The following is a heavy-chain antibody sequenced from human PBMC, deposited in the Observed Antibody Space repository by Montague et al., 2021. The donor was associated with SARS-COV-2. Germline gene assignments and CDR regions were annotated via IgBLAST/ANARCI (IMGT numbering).Heavy chain of an antibody. Sequence: SETLSLTCAVHGTSFSGYYWNWIRQPPGKGLEWIGEINHGGSTKYSPSLKSRLTISADTSKNQFSLKLTSVAAADTAVYYCARLRDGVVPSPILGVVPYYSNNNMAAGG. J-gene: IGHJ6*03. CDR2: INHGGST. CDR1: GTSFSGYY. V-gene: IGHV4-34*01. D-gene: IGHD3-10*01. CDR3: ARLRDGVVPSPILGVVPYYSNNNMAA.